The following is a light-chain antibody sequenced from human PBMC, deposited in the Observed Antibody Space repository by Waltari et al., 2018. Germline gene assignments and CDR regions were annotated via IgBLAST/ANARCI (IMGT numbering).Light chain of an antibody. CDR1: SSDIGGYNG. Sequence: QSALTQPPSVSKSLGQSVTISCTGTSSDIGGYNGVSWYQKNSGTAPRLLIYEVSKRPSGVSDRFSASKSDNTASLTISGLQAEDEADYYCGSYRSGSTFVFGSGTKLTVL. J-gene: IGLJ6*01. V-gene: IGLV2-18*02. CDR2: EVS. CDR3: GSYRSGSTFV.